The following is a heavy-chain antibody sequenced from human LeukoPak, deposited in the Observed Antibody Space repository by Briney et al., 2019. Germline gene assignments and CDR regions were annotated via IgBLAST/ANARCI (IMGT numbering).Heavy chain of an antibody. J-gene: IGHJ3*02. CDR2: ISGSGGST. D-gene: IGHD3-3*01. CDR3: VGDYTIFGVVLDAFDI. V-gene: IGHV3-23*01. Sequence: PGGSLRLSCAASGFTFSSYAMSWVRQAPGKGLEWVSAISGSGGSTYYADSVKGRFTISRDNSKNTLYLQMNSLRAEDTAVYYCVGDYTIFGVVLDAFDIWGQGTMVTVSS. CDR1: GFTFSSYA.